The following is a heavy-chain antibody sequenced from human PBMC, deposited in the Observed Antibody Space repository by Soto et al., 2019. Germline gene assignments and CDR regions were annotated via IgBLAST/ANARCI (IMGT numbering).Heavy chain of an antibody. J-gene: IGHJ5*02. D-gene: IGHD3-3*01. V-gene: IGHV4-38-2*01. CDR1: GYSISSGYY. CDR2: IYHSGST. CDR3: ARVSAYYDFWSGYYKLEGGWFDP. Sequence: SETLSLTCAVSGYSISSGYYWGWIRQPPGKGLEWIGSIYHSGSTYYNPSLKSRVTISVDTSKNQFSLKLSSVTAADTAVYYCARVSAYYDFWSGYYKLEGGWFDPWGQGTLVTVSS.